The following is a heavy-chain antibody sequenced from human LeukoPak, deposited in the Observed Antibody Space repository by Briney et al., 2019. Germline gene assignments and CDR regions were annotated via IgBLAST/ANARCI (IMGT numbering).Heavy chain of an antibody. Sequence: GGSLRLSCAASGFTFTSYAMGWVRQTPGKGLEWVTLISGSGGRTYYADSVKGLFTISRVNSKNPLSLQMSSLRAEDTAVYYCAKRGYSSGWQFDYWGQGTLVTVSS. J-gene: IGHJ4*02. CDR2: ISGSGGRT. D-gene: IGHD6-19*01. V-gene: IGHV3-23*01. CDR3: AKRGYSSGWQFDY. CDR1: GFTFTSYA.